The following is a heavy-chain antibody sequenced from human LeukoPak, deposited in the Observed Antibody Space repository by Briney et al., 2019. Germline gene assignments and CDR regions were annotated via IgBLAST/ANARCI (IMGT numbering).Heavy chain of an antibody. Sequence: GASVKVSCKGSGYPFTKSGIAWARQAPGQGLEWMGWISIFTGDTNYAQKFQTRVTMTTDTSTTTVYMELKSLTSDDSAVYYCAKDEGRFDSWGQGTLVTVSS. J-gene: IGHJ5*01. V-gene: IGHV1-18*01. CDR2: ISIFTGDT. CDR3: AKDEGRFDS. CDR1: GYPFTKSG.